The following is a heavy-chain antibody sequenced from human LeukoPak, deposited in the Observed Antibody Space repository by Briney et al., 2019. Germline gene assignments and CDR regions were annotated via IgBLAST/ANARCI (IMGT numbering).Heavy chain of an antibody. D-gene: IGHD5-12*01. CDR1: GYTFTCYY. J-gene: IGHJ4*02. CDR3: AREGSGYDPFYYFDY. Sequence: ASVKVSCKASGYTFTCYYMHWVRQAPGQGLEWMGWINPNSGGTNYAQKFQGRVTMTRDTSISTAYMELSRLRSDDTAVYYCAREGSGYDPFYYFDYWGQGTLVTVSS. CDR2: INPNSGGT. V-gene: IGHV1-2*02.